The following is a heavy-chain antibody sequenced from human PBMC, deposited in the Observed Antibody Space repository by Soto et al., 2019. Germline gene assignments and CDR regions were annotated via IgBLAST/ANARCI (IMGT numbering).Heavy chain of an antibody. CDR1: GGTFNNFA. D-gene: IGHD1-26*01. CDR3: ATATISPFSATLDHYGMDV. Sequence: QVQLVQSGAEVKKPGSSVKVSCQASGGTFNNFAFTWVRQAPGQGLEWLGGIMPVFHTTNIAQTFQDRITVTADDFTTTVYMEMTSLRYDDTAVYYCATATISPFSATLDHYGMDVWGQGTTVTVSS. V-gene: IGHV1-69*01. CDR2: IMPVFHTT. J-gene: IGHJ6*02.